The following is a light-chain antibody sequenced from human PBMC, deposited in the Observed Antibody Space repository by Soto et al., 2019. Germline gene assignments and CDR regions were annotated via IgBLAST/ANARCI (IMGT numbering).Light chain of an antibody. CDR2: EVS. Sequence: QSVLTEPGCVCGYTGQSITISCTGTSSDVGGYDYVSWYQQHPGKAPKLMIYEVSNRPSGVSNRFSGSKSGNTASLTISGLQAEDEADYYCSSYTSTTALGVFGAGTKVTVL. CDR1: SSDVGGYDY. J-gene: IGLJ1*01. V-gene: IGLV2-14*01. CDR3: SSYTSTTALGV.